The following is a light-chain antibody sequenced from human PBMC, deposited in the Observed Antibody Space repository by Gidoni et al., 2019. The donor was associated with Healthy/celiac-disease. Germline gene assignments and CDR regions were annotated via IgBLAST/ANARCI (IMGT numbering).Light chain of an antibody. J-gene: IGKJ1*01. CDR1: QSVSSSY. Sequence: EIVLTQSPGTLSLSPGERATLSCRASQSVSSSYLAWYQQKPGQAPRLLIYGASSRATGIPDGCSGSGSGTDFTLTISRLEPEDFAVYYCQQYGSSPPWTFGQGTKVEIK. CDR3: QQYGSSPPWT. V-gene: IGKV3-20*01. CDR2: GAS.